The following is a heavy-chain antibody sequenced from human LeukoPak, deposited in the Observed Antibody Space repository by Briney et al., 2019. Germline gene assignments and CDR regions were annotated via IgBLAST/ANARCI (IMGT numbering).Heavy chain of an antibody. CDR3: AKGVDPDLLPYIDY. J-gene: IGHJ4*02. CDR2: ISYDGSNK. V-gene: IGHV3-30*18. CDR1: GFTFSSYG. Sequence: PGGSLRLSCAASGFTFSSYGIHWVRQAPGKGLEWVAVISYDGSNKYYADSVKGRFTISRDNSKNTLYLQMNSLRAEDTAVYYCAKGVDPDLLPYIDYWGQGTLVTVSS.